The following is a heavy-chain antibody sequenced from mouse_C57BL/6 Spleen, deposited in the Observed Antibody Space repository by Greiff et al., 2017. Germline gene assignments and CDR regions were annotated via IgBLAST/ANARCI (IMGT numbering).Heavy chain of an antibody. CDR1: GYAFSSSW. J-gene: IGHJ4*01. Sequence: QVQLKESGPELVKPGASVTISCKASGYAFSSSWLNWVKQRPGKGLEWIGRIYPGDGDTNYNGKFKGKATLTADKSSSTAYMQLSSLTSEDSAVYFCAIYFMDYWGQGTSVTVSS. D-gene: IGHD1-1*01. V-gene: IGHV1-82*01. CDR3: AIYFMDY. CDR2: IYPGDGDT.